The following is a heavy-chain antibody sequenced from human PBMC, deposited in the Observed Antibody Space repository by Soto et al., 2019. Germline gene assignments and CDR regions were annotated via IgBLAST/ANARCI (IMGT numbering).Heavy chain of an antibody. J-gene: IGHJ3*02. CDR2: ILSDEINK. Sequence: QVQLVESGGGVVQHGRSLRLSCAASGFTFSNYAMHWVRQAPGKGLEWVAAILSDEINKYSADSVTGRFTISIDNSKNPLYLKMNSLRPEDTAVYSWAMIATSGVGDAFDIGGQGTMVTVSS. D-gene: IGHD6-13*01. CDR1: GFTFSNYA. V-gene: IGHV3-30-3*01. CDR3: AMIATSGVGDAFDI.